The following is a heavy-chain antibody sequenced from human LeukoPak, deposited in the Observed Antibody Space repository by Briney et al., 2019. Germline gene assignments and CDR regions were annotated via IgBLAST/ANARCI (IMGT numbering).Heavy chain of an antibody. Sequence: GASVKVSCKTSGYTFTNYYMHWVRQAPGQGLEWVALMNPSGDITTYAQEFRGRVTMTRDTSTSTVYMELSSLRSGDTAVYYCVRGLSGTVGLYYFDHWGQGTLVTVSS. D-gene: IGHD2/OR15-2a*01. V-gene: IGHV1-46*03. J-gene: IGHJ4*02. CDR1: GYTFTNYY. CDR3: VRGLSGTVGLYYFDH. CDR2: MNPSGDIT.